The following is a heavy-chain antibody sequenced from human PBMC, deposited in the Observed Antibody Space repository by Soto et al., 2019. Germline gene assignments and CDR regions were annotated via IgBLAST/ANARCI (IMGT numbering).Heavy chain of an antibody. V-gene: IGHV4-34*01. Sequence: QVQLQQWGAGLLTPSETLSLTCAVFGGSFSGYYWSWIRQPPGKGLEWIGEINHSGSTNYNPSLKSRVTISVDTSKNQFSLKLSSVTAADTAVYYCARGCHILTGYYSGIRYYFDYWGQGTLVTVSS. CDR3: ARGCHILTGYYSGIRYYFDY. D-gene: IGHD3-9*01. CDR1: GGSFSGYY. J-gene: IGHJ4*02. CDR2: INHSGST.